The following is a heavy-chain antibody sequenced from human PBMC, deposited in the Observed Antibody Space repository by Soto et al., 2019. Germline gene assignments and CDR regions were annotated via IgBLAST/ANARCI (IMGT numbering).Heavy chain of an antibody. D-gene: IGHD6-13*01. CDR2: IYSGGST. CDR1: GFTVSSNY. CDR3: AKDQGRSSWPYYYYGMDV. Sequence: PGGSLRLSCAASGFTVSSNYMSWVRQAPGKGLEWVSVIYSGGSTYYADSVKGRFTISRDNSKNTLYLQMNSLRAEDTAVYYCAKDQGRSSWPYYYYGMDVWGQGTTVTVSS. J-gene: IGHJ6*02. V-gene: IGHV3-66*01.